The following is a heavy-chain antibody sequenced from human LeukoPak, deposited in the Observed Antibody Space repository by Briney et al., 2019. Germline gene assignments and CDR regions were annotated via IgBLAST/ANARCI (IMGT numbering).Heavy chain of an antibody. Sequence: GGSLRLSCAASGFTFSSYEMNWVRQAPGKGLEGVSYISSSGSTIYYADSVKGRFTISRDNAKNSLYLQMNSLRAEDTAVYYCARSRVLLWFGEFPPDYWGQGTLVTVSS. D-gene: IGHD3-10*01. V-gene: IGHV3-48*03. CDR3: ARSRVLLWFGEFPPDY. J-gene: IGHJ4*02. CDR2: ISSSGSTI. CDR1: GFTFSSYE.